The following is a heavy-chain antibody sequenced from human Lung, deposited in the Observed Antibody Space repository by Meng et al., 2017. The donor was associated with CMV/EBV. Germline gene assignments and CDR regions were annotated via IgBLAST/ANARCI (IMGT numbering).Heavy chain of an antibody. CDR3: ARTALVTAKIDS. Sequence: TVSGDSISSGASYWGWIRQHPVKGLEWIGYIFYSGSTYHNPSLDSRVTMSVDTSKNQFSLRLSSVTAADTAIYYCARTALVTAKIDSRGQGTLVTVSS. CDR1: GDSISSGASY. J-gene: IGHJ4*02. CDR2: IFYSGST. V-gene: IGHV4-31*02. D-gene: IGHD2-21*02.